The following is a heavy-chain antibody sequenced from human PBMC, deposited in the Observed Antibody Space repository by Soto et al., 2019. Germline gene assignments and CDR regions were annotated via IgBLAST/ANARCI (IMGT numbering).Heavy chain of an antibody. D-gene: IGHD2-2*02. V-gene: IGHV3-9*01. CDR2: ISWNSGSI. CDR3: AKAAFPYCSSTSCFTDY. CDR1: GFTFDDYA. Sequence: GGSLRLSCAASGFTFDDYAMHWVRQAPGKGLEWVTGISWNSGSIGYADSVKGRFTISRDNAKNSLYMQMNSLRAEDTALYYCAKAAFPYCSSTSCFTDYWGQGTLVTVSS. J-gene: IGHJ4*02.